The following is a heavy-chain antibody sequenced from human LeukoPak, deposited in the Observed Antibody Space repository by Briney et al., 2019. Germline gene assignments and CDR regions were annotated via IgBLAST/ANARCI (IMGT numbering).Heavy chain of an antibody. CDR3: ARAANYYDSSGYWALDV. CDR2: INAGNGNT. J-gene: IGHJ6*04. V-gene: IGHV1-3*03. Sequence: ASVKVSCKPSGYPFTRYAMHWVRQAAGQRGEWMGWINAGNGNTKYSQEFQGRVTITRDTSASTAYMELSSLRSEDMAVYYCARAANYYDSSGYWALDVWGKGTTVTVSS. CDR1: GYPFTRYA. D-gene: IGHD3-22*01.